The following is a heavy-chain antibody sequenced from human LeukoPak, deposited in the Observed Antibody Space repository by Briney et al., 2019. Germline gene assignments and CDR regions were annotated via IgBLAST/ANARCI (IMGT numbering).Heavy chain of an antibody. CDR2: ISRSGSTI. CDR3: AREGSSYAPSAPFFFDF. V-gene: IGHV3-48*03. D-gene: IGHD3-10*01. CDR1: TFALRNYE. Sequence: GGSLRLSCSASTFALRNYEMNWVRQAPVKGLEWISYISRSGSTIYYADSVKGRFTISGDNAEDSLFLQMNSLRAEDTAVYYCAREGSSYAPSAPFFFDFWGQGTLVTVSS. J-gene: IGHJ4*02.